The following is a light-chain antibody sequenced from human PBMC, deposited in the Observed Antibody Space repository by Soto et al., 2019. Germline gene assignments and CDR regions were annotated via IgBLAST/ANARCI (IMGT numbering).Light chain of an antibody. J-gene: IGKJ1*01. V-gene: IGKV1-5*01. CDR1: QDINNW. CDR2: DAS. Sequence: DIRMTQSPSTLSASVGDRVTITCRASQDINNWLAWYQQKPGNAPKFLIYDASTLESGVPSRFSGGGSGTELTLTISSLQPDDSATYYCQQYYSRRTFGQGTKVDIK. CDR3: QQYYSRRT.